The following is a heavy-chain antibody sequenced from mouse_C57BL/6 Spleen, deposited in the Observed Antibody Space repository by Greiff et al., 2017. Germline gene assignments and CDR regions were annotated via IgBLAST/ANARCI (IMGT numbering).Heavy chain of an antibody. J-gene: IGHJ2*01. CDR2: IYPRSGNT. Sequence: VKLQESGAELARPGASVKLSCKASGYTFTSYGISWVKQRTGQGLEWIGEIYPRSGNTYYNEKFKGKATLTADKSSSTAYMELRSLTSEDSAVYFCARDYYEYDDGVSDYWGQGTTLTVSS. V-gene: IGHV1-81*01. CDR1: GYTFTSYG. CDR3: ARDYYEYDDGVSDY. D-gene: IGHD2-4*01.